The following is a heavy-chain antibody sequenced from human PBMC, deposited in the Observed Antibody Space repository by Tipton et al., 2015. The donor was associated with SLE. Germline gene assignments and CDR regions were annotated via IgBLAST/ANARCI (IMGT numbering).Heavy chain of an antibody. CDR1: GFTVSSNY. D-gene: IGHD1-26*01. CDR2: IYSGGST. CDR3: ARVRVGATDDAFDI. Sequence: VQLVQSGGGSVQPGGSLRLSCAASGFTVSSNYMSWVRQAPGKGLEWVSVIYSGGSTYYADSVKGRFTISRDNSKNTLYLQMNSLRAEDTAVYYCARVRVGATDDAFDIWGQGTMVTVSS. J-gene: IGHJ3*02. V-gene: IGHV3-53*04.